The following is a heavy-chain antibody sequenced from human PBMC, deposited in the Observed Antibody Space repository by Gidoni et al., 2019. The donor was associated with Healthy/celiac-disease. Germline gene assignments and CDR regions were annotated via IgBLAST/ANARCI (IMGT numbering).Heavy chain of an antibody. D-gene: IGHD6-13*01. J-gene: IGHJ5*02. CDR2: IYYIGST. CDR3: ARDLAAAGTWWFDP. CDR1: GGSISSYY. Sequence: QVQLQESGPGLVKPSETLSLTCTVSGGSISSYYWSWIRQPPGKGLEWIGYIYYIGSTNYNPSLKSRVTISVDTSKNQFSLKLSSVTAADTAVYYCARDLAAAGTWWFDPWGQGTLVTVSS. V-gene: IGHV4-59*01.